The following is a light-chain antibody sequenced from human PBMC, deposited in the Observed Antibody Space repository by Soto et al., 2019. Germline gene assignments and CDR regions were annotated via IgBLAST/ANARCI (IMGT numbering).Light chain of an antibody. CDR2: LNSDGSH. Sequence: QLVLTQSPSASASLGASVKLTCTLSSGHSSYAIAWHQQQPEKGPRYLMKLNSDGSHSKGDGIPDRFSGSSSEAERYLTISSLQSEDEADYYCQTWGTGILVFGGGTQLTVL. V-gene: IGLV4-69*01. J-gene: IGLJ2*01. CDR1: SGHSSYA. CDR3: QTWGTGILV.